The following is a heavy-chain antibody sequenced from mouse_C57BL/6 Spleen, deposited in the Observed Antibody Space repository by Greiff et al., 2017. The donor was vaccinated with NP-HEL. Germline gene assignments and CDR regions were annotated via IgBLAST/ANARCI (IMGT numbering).Heavy chain of an antibody. V-gene: IGHV1-75*01. D-gene: IGHD3-2*02. CDR2: IFPGSGST. CDR3: ARAGQLRLPSWFAY. J-gene: IGHJ3*01. CDR1: GYTFTDYY. Sequence: QVQLQQSGPELVKPGASVKISCKASGYTFTDYYINWVKQRPGQGLEWIGWIFPGSGSTYYNEKFKGKATLTVDKSSSTAYMLLSSLTSEDSAVYFCARAGQLRLPSWFAYWGQGTLVTVSA.